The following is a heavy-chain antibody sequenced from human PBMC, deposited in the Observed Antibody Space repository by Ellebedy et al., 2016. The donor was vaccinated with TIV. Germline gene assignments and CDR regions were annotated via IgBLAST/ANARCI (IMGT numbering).Heavy chain of an antibody. CDR2: IKFDEIES. CDR3: ARDTVEVPDGDAFDI. Sequence: PGGSLRLSCAASGFTFSTFWMGWIRQAPGKGLEWVAHIKFDEIESYHADSVKGRFIISRDNARKTLYLQMNSLRVDDTAMYYCARDTVEVPDGDAFDIWGQGTMVTVSS. CDR1: GFTFSTFW. V-gene: IGHV3-7*04. J-gene: IGHJ3*02. D-gene: IGHD2-2*01.